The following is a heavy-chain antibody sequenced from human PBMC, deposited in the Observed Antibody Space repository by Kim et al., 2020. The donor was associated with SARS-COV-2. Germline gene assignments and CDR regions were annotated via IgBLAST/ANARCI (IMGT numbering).Heavy chain of an antibody. V-gene: IGHV3-23*01. CDR3: AKKAHQQWLVHARNSYYFDY. CDR1: GFTFSSYA. D-gene: IGHD6-19*01. CDR2: ISGSGGST. Sequence: GGSLRLSCAASGFTFSSYAMSWVRQAPGKGLEWVSAISGSGGSTYYADSVKGRFTISRDNSKNTLYLQMNSLRAEDTAVYYCAKKAHQQWLVHARNSYYFDYWGQGTLVTVSS. J-gene: IGHJ4*02.